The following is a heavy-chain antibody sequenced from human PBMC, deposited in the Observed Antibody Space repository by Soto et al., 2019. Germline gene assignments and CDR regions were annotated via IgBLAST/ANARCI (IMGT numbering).Heavy chain of an antibody. D-gene: IGHD3-10*01. CDR1: GDSVSSNSAT. CDR3: ARSITGSDYFDY. J-gene: IGHJ4*02. Sequence: SQTLSLTCAISGDSVSSNSATWNWIRQSPSRGLQWLGRTYYRSKWYHDYAVSVKSRITINPDTSKNQFSLQLISVTPEDTAVYYCARSITGSDYFDYWGQGTLVTVSS. CDR2: TYYRSKWYH. V-gene: IGHV6-1*01.